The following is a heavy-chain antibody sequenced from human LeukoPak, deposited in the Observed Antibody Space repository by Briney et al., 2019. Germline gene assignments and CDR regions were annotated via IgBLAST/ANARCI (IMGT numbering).Heavy chain of an antibody. J-gene: IGHJ4*02. Sequence: KPSETLSLTCTVSGGSISSYSWSWIRQPPGRGLEWIGNLYYSGSTNYNPSLKSRVTMSVDTSKNQLSLTLSSVTAADTAVYYCARHVYCTNGICSDYWGQGTLVTVSS. D-gene: IGHD2-8*01. CDR3: ARHVYCTNGICSDY. V-gene: IGHV4-59*08. CDR2: LYYSGST. CDR1: GGSISSYS.